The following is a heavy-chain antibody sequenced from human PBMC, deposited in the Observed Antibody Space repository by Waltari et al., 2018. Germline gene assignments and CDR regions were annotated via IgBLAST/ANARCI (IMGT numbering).Heavy chain of an antibody. J-gene: IGHJ4*02. V-gene: IGHV1-2*06. CDR2: INPNNHYP. CDR1: GYTFTDSY. CDR3: VTQRPWEDY. Sequence: QVQLVQSGAEVRKPGASVKVSCKTSGYTFTDSYIHWVRQAPGQGLVWMGRINPNNHYPIYEQKFQGRVTMTRDTSITTAYMELSSLTSDDTALYYCVTQRPWEDYWGQGTRVTVSP. D-gene: IGHD1-26*01.